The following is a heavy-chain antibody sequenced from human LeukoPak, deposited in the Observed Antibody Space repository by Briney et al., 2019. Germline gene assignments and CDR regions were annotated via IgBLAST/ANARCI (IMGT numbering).Heavy chain of an antibody. D-gene: IGHD3-10*01. CDR3: ARPLWFGDTGDY. J-gene: IGHJ4*02. CDR2: ISSSGSTI. Sequence: PGRSLRLSCAASGFTFRSYEMNWVRQAPGKGLEWVSYISSSGSTIYYADSVKGRFTISRDSAKNSLYLQMNSLRAEDTAVYYCARPLWFGDTGDYWGQGTLVTVSS. CDR1: GFTFRSYE. V-gene: IGHV3-48*03.